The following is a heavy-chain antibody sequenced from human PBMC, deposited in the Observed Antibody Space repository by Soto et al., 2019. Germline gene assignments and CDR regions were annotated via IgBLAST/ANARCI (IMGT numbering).Heavy chain of an antibody. CDR2: ISYDGSNK. V-gene: IGHV3-30*18. CDR1: GFTFSNYG. Sequence: GGSLRLSXAASGFTFSNYGMHWVRQAPGKGLEWVAVISYDGSNKYYADFVKGRFTISRDNSKNTLYLQMNSLRAEDTAVYYCAKDEATRYYYGMDVWGQGTTVTVSS. J-gene: IGHJ6*02. CDR3: AKDEATRYYYGMDV.